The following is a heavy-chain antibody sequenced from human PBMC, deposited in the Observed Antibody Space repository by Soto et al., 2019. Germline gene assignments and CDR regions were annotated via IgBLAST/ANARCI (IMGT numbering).Heavy chain of an antibody. CDR2: FDPEDGET. CDR1: GYTLTELS. V-gene: IGHV1-24*01. D-gene: IGHD5-18*01. CDR3: ATDRPPTIQLWAGDYYYGMDV. J-gene: IGHJ6*02. Sequence: ASVKVSCKVSGYTLTELSMHWVRQAPGKGLEWMGGFDPEDGETIYAQKFQGRVTMTEDTSTDTAYMELSSLRSGDTAVYYCATDRPPTIQLWAGDYYYGMDVWGQGTTVTVSS.